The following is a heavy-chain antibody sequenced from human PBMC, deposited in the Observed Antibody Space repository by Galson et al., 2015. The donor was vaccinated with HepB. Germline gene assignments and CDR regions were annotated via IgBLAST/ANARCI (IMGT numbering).Heavy chain of an antibody. CDR3: ATDTSMVDH. V-gene: IGHV3-15*01. CDR2: IKRKTDGGTT. J-gene: IGHJ4*02. CDR1: GFTFGNAW. Sequence: SLRLSCAASGFTFGNAWMTWVRQAPGKGLEWVGRIKRKTDGGTTDYAAPVKGGFTISRDDSKSTLYLEMNSLKTEDTAVYFCATDTSMVDHWGQGTLVTVSS. D-gene: IGHD5-18*01.